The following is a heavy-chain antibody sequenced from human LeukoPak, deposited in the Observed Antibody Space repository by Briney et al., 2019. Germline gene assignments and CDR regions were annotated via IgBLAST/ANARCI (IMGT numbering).Heavy chain of an antibody. CDR2: MNPNSGNT. CDR1: GYTFTGYD. V-gene: IGHV1-8*01. Sequence: ASVNVSCKASGYTFTGYDTNWVRQATGQGLEWMGWMNPNSGNTGYAQKFQGRVTMTRNTSISTAYMELSSLRSEDTAVYYCARYYDILTGYQGWGQGTLVTVSS. J-gene: IGHJ4*02. D-gene: IGHD3-9*01. CDR3: ARYYDILTGYQG.